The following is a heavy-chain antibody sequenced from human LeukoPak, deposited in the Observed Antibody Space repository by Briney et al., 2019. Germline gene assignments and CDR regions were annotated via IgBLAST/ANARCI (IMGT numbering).Heavy chain of an antibody. Sequence: GGSLRLSCAASGFTFSAAWMSWVRQAPGKDLEWVGRIKSKSDGGTTDYAAPVKGRVTISRDDSKNALYLQMNSLKTEDTAVYYCAREGLIFGMVIPYFDYWGQGTLVTVSS. D-gene: IGHD3/OR15-3a*01. CDR3: AREGLIFGMVIPYFDY. V-gene: IGHV3-15*01. J-gene: IGHJ4*02. CDR1: GFTFSAAW. CDR2: IKSKSDGGTT.